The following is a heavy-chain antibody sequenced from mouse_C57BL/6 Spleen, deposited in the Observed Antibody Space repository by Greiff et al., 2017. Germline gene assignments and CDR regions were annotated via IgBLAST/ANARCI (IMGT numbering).Heavy chain of an antibody. D-gene: IGHD1-1*01. J-gene: IGHJ4*01. CDR1: GFSLTSYA. CDR3: AKTTVVARSWAMDY. CDR2: IWTGGGT. Sequence: VKLMESGPGLVAPSQSLSITCTVSGFSLTSYAISWVRQPPGHGLEWLGVIWTGGGTNYNSALKSRLSISKDNSKSQVFLKMNSLQTDDTARYYCAKTTVVARSWAMDYWGQGTSVTVSS. V-gene: IGHV2-9-1*01.